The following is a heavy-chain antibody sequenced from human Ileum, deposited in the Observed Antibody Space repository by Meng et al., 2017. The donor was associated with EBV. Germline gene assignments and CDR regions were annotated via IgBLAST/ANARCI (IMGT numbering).Heavy chain of an antibody. CDR3: ARDGYSSGSD. CDR2: IYNSGST. CDR1: GGSVSSGGNY. Sequence: LRREDAGPGLCKPSETRSLTCSVSGGSVSSGGNYWSWIRQPPGKGLEWIGYIYNSGSTNYNPSLKSRVTISVDTSKNQFSLKLSSVTAADTAVYYCARDGYSSGSDWGQGTLVTVSS. V-gene: IGHV4-61*08. D-gene: IGHD6-19*01. J-gene: IGHJ4*02.